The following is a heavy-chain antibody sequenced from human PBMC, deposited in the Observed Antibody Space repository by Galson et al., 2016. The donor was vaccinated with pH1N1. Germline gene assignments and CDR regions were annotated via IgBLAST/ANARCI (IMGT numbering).Heavy chain of an antibody. J-gene: IGHJ5*01. CDR1: GFTFSNVR. D-gene: IGHD5-12*01. CDR2: IKSRTDGGTT. V-gene: IGHV3-15*07. CDR3: TIDEEFSGLWDS. Sequence: SLRLSCAASGFTFSNVRMNWVRQAPGKGLEWVGRIKSRTDGGTTDYAAPVKARFTISRDDSKNTLYLQMNSLKAEDTGVYYCTIDEEFSGLWDSWGQGTLVTVSS.